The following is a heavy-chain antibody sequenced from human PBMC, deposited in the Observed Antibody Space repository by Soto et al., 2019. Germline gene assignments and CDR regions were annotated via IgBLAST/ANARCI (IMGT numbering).Heavy chain of an antibody. Sequence: GGSLRLSCAASGFTFNTYAMSWVRQAPEKGLEWVSTISSDGTSTYYADAVKGRFTISRDNSMNTLSLQMNSLRAEDTAIYYCAKDLHLFQLLWRKAPMFHYWGQGTLVTVSS. J-gene: IGHJ4*02. CDR1: GFTFNTYA. D-gene: IGHD2-2*01. CDR2: ISSDGTST. CDR3: AKDLHLFQLLWRKAPMFHY. V-gene: IGHV3-23*01.